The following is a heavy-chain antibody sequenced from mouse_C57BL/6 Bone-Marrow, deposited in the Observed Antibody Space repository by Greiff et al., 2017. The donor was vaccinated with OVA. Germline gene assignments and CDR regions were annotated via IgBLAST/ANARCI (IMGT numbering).Heavy chain of an antibody. D-gene: IGHD1-1*01. Sequence: QVQLQQSGAELARPGASVKLSCKASGYTFTSYGISWVKQRTGQGLEWIGEIYPRSGNTYYNEKFKGKATLTADKSSSTAYMELRSLTSEDSAVYFCARKDYYGSSYRYFDVWGTGTTVTVSS. CDR2: IYPRSGNT. CDR1: GYTFTSYG. CDR3: ARKDYYGSSYRYFDV. J-gene: IGHJ1*03. V-gene: IGHV1-81*01.